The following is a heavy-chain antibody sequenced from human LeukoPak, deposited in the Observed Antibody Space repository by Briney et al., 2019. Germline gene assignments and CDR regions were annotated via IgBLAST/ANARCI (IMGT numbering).Heavy chain of an antibody. V-gene: IGHV3-48*03. CDR2: ISSSGSTI. Sequence: GGSLRLSCAASGFTFSSYEMNWVRQAPGKGLEWVSYISSSGSTIYYADSVKGRFTISRDNAKNSLYLQMNSLRAEDTAVYYCARVSAAAGTFDYRGQGTLVTVSS. J-gene: IGHJ4*02. CDR1: GFTFSSYE. D-gene: IGHD6-13*01. CDR3: ARVSAAAGTFDY.